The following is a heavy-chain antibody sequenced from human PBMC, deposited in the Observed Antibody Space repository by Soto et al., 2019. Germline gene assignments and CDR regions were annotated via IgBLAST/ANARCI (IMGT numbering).Heavy chain of an antibody. CDR1: GFIFSDHY. D-gene: IGHD2-21*01. Sequence: EVQLVESGGGLVQPGGSLRLSCAASGFIFSDHYMGWVRQAPGKGLEWVGQTKTKANGYNTEYAASVTGSFTISSDASTNSMDLHMNSLKTEDIAVLYCICWTSGRCSWGQGPLVIFPS. J-gene: IGHJ4*02. CDR3: ICWTSGRCS. V-gene: IGHV3-72*01. CDR2: TKTKANGYNT.